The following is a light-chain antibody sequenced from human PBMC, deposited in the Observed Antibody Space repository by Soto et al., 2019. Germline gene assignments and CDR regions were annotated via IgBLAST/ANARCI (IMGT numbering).Light chain of an antibody. V-gene: IGKV1-5*03. CDR3: QQYTNYPWT. CDR2: EAS. J-gene: IGKJ1*01. CDR1: RSISKW. Sequence: DIQMTQSQSTMSACVGDRATITCRASRSISKWLAWFQQKAGQTPKLLIYEASKLATGVPSRISGSGSGTEFTLTISSLQPDAFATYYCQQYTNYPWTFGQGTKVDIK.